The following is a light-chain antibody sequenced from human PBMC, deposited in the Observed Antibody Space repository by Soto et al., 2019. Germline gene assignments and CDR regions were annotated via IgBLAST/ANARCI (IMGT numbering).Light chain of an antibody. CDR1: SSDVGGYNY. Sequence: QAVVTQPPSASGSPGQSVAISCTGTSSDVGGYNYVSWYQQHPGKAPKLMIYEVNKRPSGVPDRFSGSKSGNTASLTVSGLQAEDEADYYCCSYAGSSTLLFGGGTKLTVL. J-gene: IGLJ2*01. CDR2: EVN. V-gene: IGLV2-8*01. CDR3: CSYAGSSTLL.